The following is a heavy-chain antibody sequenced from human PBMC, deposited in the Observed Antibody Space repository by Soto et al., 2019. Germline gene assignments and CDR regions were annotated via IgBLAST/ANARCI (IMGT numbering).Heavy chain of an antibody. Sequence: SETLSLTCTVSGGSISSGDYYWSWIPQPPGKGLEWIGYIYYSGSTYYNPSLKSRVTISVDTSKNQFSLKLSSVNAADTAVYYCAREGSTSSSFDYWGQGTLVTVSS. V-gene: IGHV4-30-4*01. CDR2: IYYSGST. D-gene: IGHD2-2*01. CDR3: AREGSTSSSFDY. J-gene: IGHJ4*02. CDR1: GGSISSGDYY.